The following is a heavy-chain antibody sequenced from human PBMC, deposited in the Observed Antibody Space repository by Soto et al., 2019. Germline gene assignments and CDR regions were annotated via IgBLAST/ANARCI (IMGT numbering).Heavy chain of an antibody. CDR1: GFIFSTYA. CDR2: ISGSGGSK. CDR3: ANTTTVSAPLFDY. J-gene: IGHJ4*02. V-gene: IGHV3-23*01. Sequence: GGSLRLSCAASGFIFSTYAMSWVRQAPGKGLEWVSAISGSGGSKNYADSVKGRFTVSRDNPKNTLYLQMNSLRAEDTAVYYCANTTTVSAPLFDYWGQGTLVNVSS. D-gene: IGHD4-17*01.